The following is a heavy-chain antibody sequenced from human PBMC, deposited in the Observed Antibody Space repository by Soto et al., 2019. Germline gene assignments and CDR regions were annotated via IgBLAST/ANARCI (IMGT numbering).Heavy chain of an antibody. Sequence: GESLKISCAASGFTFSSYAMSWVRQAPGKGLEWVSAISGSGGSTYYADSVKGRFTISRDNSKNTLYLQMNSLRAEDTAVYYCAKAAATTRSRFDYWGQGTLVTVSS. CDR2: ISGSGGST. D-gene: IGHD5-12*01. CDR1: GFTFSSYA. J-gene: IGHJ4*02. V-gene: IGHV3-23*01. CDR3: AKAAATTRSRFDY.